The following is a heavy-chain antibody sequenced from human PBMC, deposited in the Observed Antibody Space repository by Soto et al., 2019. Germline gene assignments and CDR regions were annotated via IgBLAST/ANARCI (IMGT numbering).Heavy chain of an antibody. Sequence: SETLSLTCTVSGGSINYCYWSWIRQPPGKGLEWIGYIYYSGSTYYNPSLKSRVTISVDASNTQFSLNLNSVTASDTAVYYCAGRNSLASVSLNFRELSNYKWIDPWGPGTLVTVSS. CDR1: GGSINYCY. CDR2: IYYSGST. D-gene: IGHD3-16*02. CDR3: AGRNSLASVSLNFRELSNYKWIDP. V-gene: IGHV4-59*08. J-gene: IGHJ5*02.